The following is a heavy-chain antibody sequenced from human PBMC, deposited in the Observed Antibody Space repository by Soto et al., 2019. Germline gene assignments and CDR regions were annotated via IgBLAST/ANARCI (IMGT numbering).Heavy chain of an antibody. J-gene: IGHJ4*02. CDR1: GGSISSYY. D-gene: IGHD1-26*01. V-gene: IGHV4-4*07. CDR2: IYTSGST. CDR3: ASLGATSYFDY. Sequence: PSETLSLTCPVSGGSISSYYWSWIRQPAGRGLEWIGRIYTSGSTNYNPSLKSRVTMSVDTSKNQFSLKLSSVTASDRAVYYCASLGATSYFDYWGQGTRVTVSS.